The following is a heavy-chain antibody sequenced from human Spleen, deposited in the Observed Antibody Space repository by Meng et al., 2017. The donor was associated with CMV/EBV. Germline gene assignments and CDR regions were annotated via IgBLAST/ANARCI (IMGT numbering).Heavy chain of an antibody. J-gene: IGHJ5*02. V-gene: IGHV4-30-4*01. CDR2: IYYSGST. CDR1: GGSISSGDSC. D-gene: IGHD3-10*01. CDR3: ARHKAYYYGSGSYLNWFDP. Sequence: QVQLDESGPGLVQPSLTLPLTSPASGGSISSGDSCWSWIRQPPGKGLEWIGYIYYSGSTYRNPPLKSRVTISVDTSKNQFSLKLSSVTAADTAVYYCARHKAYYYGSGSYLNWFDPWGQGTLVTVSS.